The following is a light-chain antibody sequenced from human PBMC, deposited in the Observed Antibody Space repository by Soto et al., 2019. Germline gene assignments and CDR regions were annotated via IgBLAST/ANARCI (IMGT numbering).Light chain of an antibody. Sequence: DIQMTQSPSSLSAAVGDRVTITCRASQSISYYLHWYPQKPGKAPKLLIHTASSLQRGVPSRFSGSGCGTDVTLSINTLQPEDVATYYCQKSYRTPLTFGGGTKVEIK. CDR3: QKSYRTPLT. J-gene: IGKJ4*01. V-gene: IGKV1-39*01. CDR1: QSISYY. CDR2: TAS.